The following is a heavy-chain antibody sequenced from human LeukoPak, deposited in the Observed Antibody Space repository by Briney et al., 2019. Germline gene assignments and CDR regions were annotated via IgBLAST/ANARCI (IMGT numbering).Heavy chain of an antibody. CDR3: ARDQGAGHNIVTG. Sequence: SETLSLTCTVSGGSISSSSYYWGWIRQPPGKGLEWIGSIYYSGSTYYNPSLKSRVTISVDTSKNQFSLKLSSVTAADTAVYYCARDQGAGHNIVTGWGQGTLVTVSS. CDR2: IYYSGST. CDR1: GGSISSSSYY. D-gene: IGHD2/OR15-2a*01. V-gene: IGHV4-39*07. J-gene: IGHJ4*02.